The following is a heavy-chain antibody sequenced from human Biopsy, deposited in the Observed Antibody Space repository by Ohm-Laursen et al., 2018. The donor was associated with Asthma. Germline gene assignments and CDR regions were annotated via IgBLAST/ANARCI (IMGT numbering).Heavy chain of an antibody. CDR2: IYSGGTS. D-gene: IGHD6-19*01. CDR1: GFTVSRDH. V-gene: IGHV3-53*01. J-gene: IGHJ4*02. CDR3: ARGDSSGWSHYYFDY. Sequence: SLRLSCAASGFTVSRDHMFWVRQAPGKGLEWVSVIYSGGTSHTADSVGGRFTISRDFSKNTLHLQMHSLRVEDTAVYYFARGDSSGWSHYYFDYWGQGTLVTVSS.